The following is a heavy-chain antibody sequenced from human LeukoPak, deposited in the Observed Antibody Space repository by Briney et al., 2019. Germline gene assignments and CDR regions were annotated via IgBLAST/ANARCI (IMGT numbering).Heavy chain of an antibody. CDR2: MNHNSGNT. V-gene: IGHV1-8*03. J-gene: IGHJ4*02. D-gene: IGHD6-6*01. CDR3: ARASIGRLAARRSFDY. CDR1: GYTFTSYD. Sequence: ASVKVSCKASGYTFTSYDISWVRQATGQGLEWMGWMNHNSGNTGYAQKFQGRVTITRNTSISTAYMELSSLRSEDTAVYYCARASIGRLAARRSFDYWGQGTLVTVSS.